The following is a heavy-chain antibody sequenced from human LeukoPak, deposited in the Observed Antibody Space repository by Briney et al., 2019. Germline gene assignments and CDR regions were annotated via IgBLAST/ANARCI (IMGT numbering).Heavy chain of an antibody. D-gene: IGHD1-1*01. CDR3: ARSHDESNWFDP. Sequence: GASVKVSCKASGYTFTSYDINWVRQATGQGLEWMGWMNPNSGNTGYAQKFQGRVTMTRNTSISTAYMEPSSLRSEDTAVYYCARSHDESNWFDPWGQGTLVTVSS. CDR1: GYTFTSYD. CDR2: MNPNSGNT. V-gene: IGHV1-8*01. J-gene: IGHJ5*02.